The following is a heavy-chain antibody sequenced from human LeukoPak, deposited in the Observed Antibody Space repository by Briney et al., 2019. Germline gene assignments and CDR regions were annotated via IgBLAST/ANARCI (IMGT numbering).Heavy chain of an antibody. D-gene: IGHD3-22*01. CDR1: GGSISSYY. CDR2: IYYTGSA. Sequence: PSETLSLTCTVSGGSISSYYWSWIRQPPGKGLEWIGYIYYTGSANYNPSLKGRVTISVDTSKNQFSLKLSSVTAADTAVYYCARWYYYDSSGAVDYWGQGTLVTVSS. CDR3: ARWYYYDSSGAVDY. J-gene: IGHJ4*02. V-gene: IGHV4-59*01.